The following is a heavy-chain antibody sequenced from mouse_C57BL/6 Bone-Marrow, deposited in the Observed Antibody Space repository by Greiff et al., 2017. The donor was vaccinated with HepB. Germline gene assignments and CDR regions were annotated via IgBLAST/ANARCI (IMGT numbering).Heavy chain of an antibody. D-gene: IGHD2-5*01. J-gene: IGHJ3*01. CDR1: GFNIKDYY. Sequence: EVKLVESGAELVKPGASVKLSCTASGFNIKDYYMHWVKQRTEQGLEWIGRIDPEDGETKYAPKFQGKATITADTSSNTAYLQLSSLTSEVTAVYYCARVKAYYSNYVGFAYWGQGTLVTVSA. CDR3: ARVKAYYSNYVGFAY. CDR2: IDPEDGET. V-gene: IGHV14-2*01.